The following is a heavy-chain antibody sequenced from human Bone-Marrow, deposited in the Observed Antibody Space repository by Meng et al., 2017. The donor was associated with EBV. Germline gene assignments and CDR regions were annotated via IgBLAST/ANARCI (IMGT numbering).Heavy chain of an antibody. D-gene: IGHD5-18*01. CDR1: CGSVSSGSYY. V-gene: IGHV4-61*01. CDR3: ARDNVDTAMVPH. Sequence: LQESGPGLVKPSATLSLPCTVSCGSVSSGSYYWSWLRPPPGKGLECIGYIYYSGSTNYNPSLKSRVTISVDTSKNQFSLKLSSVTAADTAVYYCARDNVDTAMVPHWGQGTLVTVSS. J-gene: IGHJ4*02. CDR2: IYYSGST.